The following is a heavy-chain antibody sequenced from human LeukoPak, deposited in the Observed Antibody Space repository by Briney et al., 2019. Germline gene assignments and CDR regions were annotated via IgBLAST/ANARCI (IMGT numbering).Heavy chain of an antibody. CDR3: ARDLTMVRGVIAY. CDR2: INWNGGST. J-gene: IGHJ4*02. D-gene: IGHD3-10*01. CDR1: GFTFDDYG. Sequence: GGSLRLSCAASGFTFDDYGMSWVRQAPGQGLKWVSGINWNGGSTGYADSVKGRFTIPRDNAKNSLYLQMNSLRAEDTALYYCARDLTMVRGVIAYWGRGTLVTVSS. V-gene: IGHV3-20*04.